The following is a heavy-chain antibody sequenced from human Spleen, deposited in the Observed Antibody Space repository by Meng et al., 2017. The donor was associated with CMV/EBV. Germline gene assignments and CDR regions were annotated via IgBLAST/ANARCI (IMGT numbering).Heavy chain of an antibody. V-gene: IGHV4-38-2*02. CDR2: VHHSGNT. J-gene: IGHJ4*02. Sequence: SETLSLTCTVSGGSISSGYYWGWIRQPPGKGLEWIGGVHHSGNTYYNPSLKSRITISLDTSKNQFSLKLTSVTAADTSVYYCARDKGRNVYSGSYFDSWGQGTLVTVSS. D-gene: IGHD1-26*01. CDR3: ARDKGRNVYSGSYFDS. CDR1: GGSISSGYY.